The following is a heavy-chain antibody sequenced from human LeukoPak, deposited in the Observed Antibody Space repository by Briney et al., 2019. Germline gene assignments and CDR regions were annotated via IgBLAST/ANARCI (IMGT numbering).Heavy chain of an antibody. J-gene: IGHJ4*02. Sequence: GGSLRLSCAASGFSFSGNWMHWVRQAPGKGLMWVSLITPDGSTTTYADSVKGRFTISRDNAKSTLYLQMTSLRAEDTAIYYCVPADKQWGQGTLVTVSS. CDR3: VPADKQ. CDR1: GFSFSGNW. CDR2: ITPDGSTT. V-gene: IGHV3-74*01.